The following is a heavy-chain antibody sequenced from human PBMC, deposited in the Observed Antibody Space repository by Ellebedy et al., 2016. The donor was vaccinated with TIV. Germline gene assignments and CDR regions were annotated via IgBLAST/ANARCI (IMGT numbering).Heavy chain of an antibody. CDR1: GFNVSDHG. D-gene: IGHD3-10*01. Sequence: GESLKISCAASGFNVSDHGMSWVRQAPGKGLEWVSGIDGRSDWTDYLDSVKGRFTTSRDNSKNTLHLQMNSLRVEDTAVYYCAKFLRGHGSGRPFSYYAMDVWGQGTSVTVSS. CDR2: IDGRSDWT. CDR3: AKFLRGHGSGRPFSYYAMDV. J-gene: IGHJ6*02. V-gene: IGHV3-23*01.